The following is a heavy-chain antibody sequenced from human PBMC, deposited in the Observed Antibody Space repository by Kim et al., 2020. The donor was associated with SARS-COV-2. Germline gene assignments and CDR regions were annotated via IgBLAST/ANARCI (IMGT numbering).Heavy chain of an antibody. CDR2: NR. CDR3: ARGSSGGWLDY. D-gene: IGHD6-19*01. V-gene: IGHV1-18*01. J-gene: IGHJ4*02. Sequence: NRKYAQKFEERVIMTADTSTNTVGMELRSLRPDDTAMYYCARGSSGGWLDYWGQGTLITVSS.